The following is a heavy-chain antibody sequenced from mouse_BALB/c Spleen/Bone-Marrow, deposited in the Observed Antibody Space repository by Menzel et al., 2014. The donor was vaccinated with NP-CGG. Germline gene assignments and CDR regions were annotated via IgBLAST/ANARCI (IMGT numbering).Heavy chain of an antibody. CDR1: GFNIKDTY. J-gene: IGHJ3*01. D-gene: IGHD1-1*01. V-gene: IGHV14-3*02. CDR3: ASYYYGSSLFAY. CDR2: IDPANGNT. Sequence: LVESGAELVKPGASVKLSCTASGFNIKDTYMHWVKQRPEQGLEWIGRIDPANGNTKYDPKSQGNATITADTSSNTAYLQLSSLTSEDTAVYYCASYYYGSSLFAYWGQGTLVTVSA.